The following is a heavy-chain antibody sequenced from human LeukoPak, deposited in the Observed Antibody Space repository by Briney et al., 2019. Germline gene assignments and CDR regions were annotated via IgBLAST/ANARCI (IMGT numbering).Heavy chain of an antibody. CDR2: ISGSGGAT. J-gene: IGHJ4*02. V-gene: IGHV3-23*01. Sequence: GGSLRLSCAASGFTFSNYGMSWVRQAPGKGLEWVSGISGSGGATYYADSVKGRFAISRDNSKNTLFLQMNSLRAEDTAVYYCATVLRYFDWYDYWGQGTLVTVSS. CDR3: ATVLRYFDWYDY. CDR1: GFTFSNYG. D-gene: IGHD3-9*01.